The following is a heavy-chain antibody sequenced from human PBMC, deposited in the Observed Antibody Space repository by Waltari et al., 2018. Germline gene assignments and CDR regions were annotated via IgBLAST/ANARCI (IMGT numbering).Heavy chain of an antibody. CDR3: ASEISITGTAAFDI. J-gene: IGHJ3*02. CDR2: IIPILGIA. Sequence: QVQLVQSGAEVKKPGSSVKVSCKASGGTFSSYTISWVRPAPGQGLEWMGRIIPILGIANYAQKFQGRVTITADKSTSTAYMELSSLRSEDTAVYYCASEISITGTAAFDIWGQGTMVTVSS. CDR1: GGTFSSYT. V-gene: IGHV1-69*02. D-gene: IGHD1-7*01.